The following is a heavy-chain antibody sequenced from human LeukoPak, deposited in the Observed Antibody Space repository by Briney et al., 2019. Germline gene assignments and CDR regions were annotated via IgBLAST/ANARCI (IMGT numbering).Heavy chain of an antibody. CDR3: AKGGYFAFET. D-gene: IGHD2-2*03. V-gene: IGHV3-23*01. CDR1: GFTFSTYD. J-gene: IGHJ3*02. CDR2: INRSGRT. Sequence: GGSLRLSCAASGFTFSTYDMQWVRQAPGKGLEWVSGINRSGRTYCTDSVKGRFTISRDNSKNTLYLQMNSLRAEDTAVYYCAKGGYFAFETWGQGTMVAVSS.